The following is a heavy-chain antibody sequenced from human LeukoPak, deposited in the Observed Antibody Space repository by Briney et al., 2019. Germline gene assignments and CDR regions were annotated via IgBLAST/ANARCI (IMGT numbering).Heavy chain of an antibody. CDR1: GGSISSYY. D-gene: IGHD6-13*01. V-gene: IGHV4-4*07. J-gene: IGHJ4*02. CDR2: IYTSGST. CDR3: ARDPRYSSSWYYFDY. Sequence: SETLSLTCTVSGGSISSYYWSWIRQPAGKGLEWIGRIYTSGSTNYNPSLKSRVTMSVDTSKNQFSLKLSSVTAADTAVYYCARDPRYSSSWYYFDYWGQGTLVTVSS.